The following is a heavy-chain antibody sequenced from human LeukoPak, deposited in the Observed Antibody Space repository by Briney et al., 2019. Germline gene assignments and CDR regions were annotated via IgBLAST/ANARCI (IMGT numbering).Heavy chain of an antibody. Sequence: GGSLRLSCEVSGFTFSSYWMHWVRQAPGKGLVWVSRINSDGSSTSYADSVKGRFTTSRDNAKNTLSLQMNSLRSEDTAVYYCATSRTFDYWGQGTLVTVSS. CDR1: GFTFSSYW. CDR2: INSDGSST. CDR3: ATSRTFDY. V-gene: IGHV3-74*01. J-gene: IGHJ4*02.